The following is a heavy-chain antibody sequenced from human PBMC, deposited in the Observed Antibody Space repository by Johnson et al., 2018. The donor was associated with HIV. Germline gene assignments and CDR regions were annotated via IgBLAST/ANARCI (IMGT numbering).Heavy chain of an antibody. Sequence: VQLVESGGGVVRPGGSLRLSCAASGFTLDDYGMAWVRQAPGKGLEWVSGINWNGGSTGYADSVKGRFTIFRDNAKNTLYLQMNSLRAEDTAVYYCANWAYYYGSGYAFDIWGQGTMVTVSS. CDR3: ANWAYYYGSGYAFDI. J-gene: IGHJ3*02. CDR1: GFTLDDYG. V-gene: IGHV3-20*04. D-gene: IGHD3-10*01. CDR2: INWNGGST.